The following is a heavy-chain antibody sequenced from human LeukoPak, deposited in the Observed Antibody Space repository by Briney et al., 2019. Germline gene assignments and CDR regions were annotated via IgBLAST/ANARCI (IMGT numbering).Heavy chain of an antibody. J-gene: IGHJ4*02. CDR3: ARLIAVAGTPYYFDY. Sequence: SETLSLTCTVSGGSISTYYWSWLRQPPGKGLEWIGYIHYSGSTNYNASLKSRVTISVDTSKNQFSLKLSSVTAADTAVYYCARLIAVAGTPYYFDYWGQGTLVTVSS. V-gene: IGHV4-59*08. D-gene: IGHD6-19*01. CDR1: GGSISTYY. CDR2: IHYSGST.